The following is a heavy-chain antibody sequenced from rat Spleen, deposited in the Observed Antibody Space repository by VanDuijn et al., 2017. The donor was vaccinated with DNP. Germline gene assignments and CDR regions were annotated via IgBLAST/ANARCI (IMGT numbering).Heavy chain of an antibody. J-gene: IGHJ1*01. CDR3: ARGSGTYYWYFDF. CDR1: GFTFSDYN. CDR2: INPDGATT. V-gene: IGHV5-7*01. D-gene: IGHD4-4*01. Sequence: EVQLVESGGGLVQPGRSLKLSCAASGFTFSDYNMAWVRQAPKEGLEWVASINPDGATTHYSDSVRGRFTISRDNVENTVYLQMNSLRSEDTATYYCARGSGTYYWYFDFWGPGTMVTVSS.